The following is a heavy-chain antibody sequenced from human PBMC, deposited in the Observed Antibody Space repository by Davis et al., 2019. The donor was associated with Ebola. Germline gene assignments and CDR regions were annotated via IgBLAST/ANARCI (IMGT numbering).Heavy chain of an antibody. CDR3: AKFRGTQQMDY. V-gene: IGHV3-23*01. D-gene: IGHD1/OR15-1a*01. Sequence: GESLKISCAVSGFTFSTYAMNWVRQAPGKGLEWVSVISGNGETTFYADSVKGRFTISRDNAKNTLYLQMKSLRAEDTAIYYCAKFRGTQQMDYWGQGTLVTVSS. CDR2: ISGNGETT. J-gene: IGHJ4*02. CDR1: GFTFSTYA.